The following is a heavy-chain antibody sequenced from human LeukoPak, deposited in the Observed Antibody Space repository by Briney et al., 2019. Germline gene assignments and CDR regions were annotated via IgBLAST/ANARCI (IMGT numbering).Heavy chain of an antibody. D-gene: IGHD2-21*02. CDR1: GFTFGNYW. CDR3: ARDCGSDCSQAFDL. V-gene: IGHV3-7*05. Sequence: GGSLRLSCAASGFTFGNYWMCWVRQAPGRGLEWVADIKQDGTQKYYVDSVEGRVTISRDNIKNSLYLQVNSLRVEDTAVYYCARDCGSDCSQAFDLWGQGTMVTVSS. J-gene: IGHJ3*01. CDR2: IKQDGTQK.